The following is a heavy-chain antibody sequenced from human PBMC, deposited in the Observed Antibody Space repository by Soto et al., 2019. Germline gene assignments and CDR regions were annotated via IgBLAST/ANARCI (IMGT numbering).Heavy chain of an antibody. V-gene: IGHV3-21*01. D-gene: IGHD3-9*01. Sequence: AGGSLRLSCAASGFTFSSYSMNWVRQAPGKGLEWVSSISSSSSYIYYADSVKGRFTISRDNAKNSLYLQMNSLRAEDTAVYYCAREKYDILTGYSPRHYYGMDVWGQGTTVTVSS. CDR1: GFTFSSYS. CDR2: ISSSSSYI. J-gene: IGHJ6*02. CDR3: AREKYDILTGYSPRHYYGMDV.